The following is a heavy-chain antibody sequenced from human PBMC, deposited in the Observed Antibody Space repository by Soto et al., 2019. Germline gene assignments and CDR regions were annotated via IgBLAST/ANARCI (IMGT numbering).Heavy chain of an antibody. CDR3: ARDRTSIRYFDWLSGFDY. J-gene: IGHJ4*02. CDR1: GGSISSYY. V-gene: IGHV4-59*12. Sequence: SETLSLTCNVSGGSISSYYWSWIRQPPGKGLEYIGHVYNSGSTNHSPSLKSRATISVDTSKNQFSLKLSSVTAADTAVYYCARDRTSIRYFDWLSGFDYWGQGTLVTVSS. D-gene: IGHD3-9*01. CDR2: VYNSGST.